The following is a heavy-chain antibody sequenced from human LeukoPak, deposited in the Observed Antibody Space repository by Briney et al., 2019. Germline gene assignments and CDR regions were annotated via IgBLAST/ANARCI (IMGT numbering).Heavy chain of an antibody. V-gene: IGHV3-23*01. CDR3: AKDSELDYCCSVPDY. J-gene: IGHJ4*02. CDR2: ISGTSCTT. Sequence: GGSLRLSCAASGFTFSNYAMTWVRQAPGKGREWVSCISGTSCTTYYADSVKGRFTISRDNSINTLYLQINSLRAEDTAVYYCAKDSELDYCCSVPDYWGQGTLVTVSS. CDR1: GFTFSNYA. D-gene: IGHD3-10*01.